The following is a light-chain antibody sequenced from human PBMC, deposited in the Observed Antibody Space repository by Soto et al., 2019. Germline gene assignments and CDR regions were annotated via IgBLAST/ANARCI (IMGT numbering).Light chain of an antibody. Sequence: EIVLTPSPGTRFPSPGERVPLSYGASQSISRNLAWYQHNPGQAPRLLIYGASSRATGIPDRFSGTGSETDFTLTISRLEPEDFAVYYCQQYDNSPITFGQGTRLEIK. CDR1: QSISRN. J-gene: IGKJ5*01. CDR3: QQYDNSPIT. V-gene: IGKV3-20*01. CDR2: GAS.